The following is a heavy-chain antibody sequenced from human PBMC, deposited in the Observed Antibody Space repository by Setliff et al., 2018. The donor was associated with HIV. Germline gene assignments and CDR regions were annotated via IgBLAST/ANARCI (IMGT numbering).Heavy chain of an antibody. CDR2: IYSTGDT. V-gene: IGHV4-4*07. CDR1: GGSISNFY. CDR3: ARVRLTMIMMVDYFDQ. J-gene: IGHJ4*02. Sequence: KTSETLSLTCSVSGGSISNFYWSWIRQPPGKGLEWVGHIYSTGDTNYNPFLKSRVTLSADTSKNQPSLSLTSVTAADTAVYYCARVRLTMIMMVDYFDQWGQGTLVTVSS. D-gene: IGHD3-22*01.